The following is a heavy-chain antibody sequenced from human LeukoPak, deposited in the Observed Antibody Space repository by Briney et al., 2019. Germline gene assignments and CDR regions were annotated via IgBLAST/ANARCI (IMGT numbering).Heavy chain of an antibody. Sequence: VKISCKASAYTFTDYYINWLQDAPGTGLERMWRLNLKDGETTCSEKFQGRVALTADSSTDTVYMEMTSLRSEDTAVYYCALIVVVVSGLAPNDYWGQGTLVADSS. J-gene: IGHJ4*02. CDR2: LNLKDGET. D-gene: IGHD2-21*02. CDR1: AYTFTDYY. CDR3: ALIVVVVSGLAPNDY. V-gene: IGHV1-69-2*01.